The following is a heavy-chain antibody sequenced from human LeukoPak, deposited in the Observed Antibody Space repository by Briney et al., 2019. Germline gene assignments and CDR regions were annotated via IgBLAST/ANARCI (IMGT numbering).Heavy chain of an antibody. CDR3: ARDPQIVVVTEGVWFDP. D-gene: IGHD3-22*01. CDR1: GYTFTGYY. CDR2: INPNSGGT. V-gene: IGHV1-2*02. J-gene: IGHJ5*02. Sequence: ASVKVSCKASGYTFTGYYMRWVRQAPGQGLEWMGWINPNSGGTNYAQKFQGRVTMTRDTSISTAYMELSRLRSDDTAVYYCARDPQIVVVTEGVWFDPWGQGTLVTVSS.